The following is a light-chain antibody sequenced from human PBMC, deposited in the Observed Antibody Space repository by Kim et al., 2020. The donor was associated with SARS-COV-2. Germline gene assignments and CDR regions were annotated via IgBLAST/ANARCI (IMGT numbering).Light chain of an antibody. CDR2: KAS. CDR1: QSVSSW. V-gene: IGKV1-5*03. Sequence: DIQMTQSPSTLSASVGDGVTITCRASQSVSSWLAWYQQKPGKAPKVLIYKASSLESGVPSRFSGTGSGTDFTLSISSLQPDDFAAYYCLQYNTLPWTFGQGTKVDIK. J-gene: IGKJ1*01. CDR3: LQYNTLPWT.